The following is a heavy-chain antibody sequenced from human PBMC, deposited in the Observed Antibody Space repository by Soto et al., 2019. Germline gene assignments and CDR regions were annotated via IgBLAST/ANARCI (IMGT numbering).Heavy chain of an antibody. Sequence: GGSLRLSCAASGFTFSSYSMNWVRQAPGKGLEWVSSISSSSSYIYYADSVKGRFTISRDNAKNSLYLQMNSLRAEDTAVYYCARLKLQVDTAMVTLAFDIWGQGTMVTVSS. D-gene: IGHD5-18*01. CDR2: ISSSSSYI. CDR1: GFTFSSYS. J-gene: IGHJ3*02. V-gene: IGHV3-21*01. CDR3: ARLKLQVDTAMVTLAFDI.